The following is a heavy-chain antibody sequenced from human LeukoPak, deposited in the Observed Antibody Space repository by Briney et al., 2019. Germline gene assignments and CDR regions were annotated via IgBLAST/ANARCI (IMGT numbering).Heavy chain of an antibody. D-gene: IGHD6-13*01. CDR3: AREDQQLAGNLDY. V-gene: IGHV3-53*01. J-gene: IGHJ4*02. CDR2: IYSGGST. CDR1: GFTVSSNY. Sequence: GGSLRLSCAASGFTVSSNYMSWVCQAPGKGLEWVSVIYSGGSTYYADSVKGRFTISRDNSKNTLYLQMNSVRADDTAVYYCAREDQQLAGNLDYWGQGTLVTVSS.